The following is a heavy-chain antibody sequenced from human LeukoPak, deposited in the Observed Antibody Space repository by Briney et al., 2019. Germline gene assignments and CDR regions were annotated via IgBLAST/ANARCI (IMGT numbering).Heavy chain of an antibody. CDR1: GFTFSSYA. V-gene: IGHV3-30*04. CDR2: ISYDGSTK. CDR3: AKHLGYSSSHTNN. J-gene: IGHJ4*02. Sequence: GGSLRLSCAASGFTFSSYAMHWVRQAPGKGLEWVAVISYDGSTKYYGESVKGRFTISRDNSKNTLYLQMNSLRAEDTAIYYCAKHLGYSSSHTNNWGQGTLVTVSS. D-gene: IGHD6-19*01.